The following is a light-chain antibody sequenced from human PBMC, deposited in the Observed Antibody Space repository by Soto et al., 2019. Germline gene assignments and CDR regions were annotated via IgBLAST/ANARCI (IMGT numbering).Light chain of an antibody. Sequence: DIQMPQSPSSLSASVGARVTITCRASQSIANYLNWYQQKPGKAPKLLIYAASTLQSGVPSKFSGSGFGTDFTLTISSLQTEDFATYYCQQNYSPPPITFGQGTRLEIK. J-gene: IGKJ5*01. CDR2: AAS. CDR3: QQNYSPPPIT. V-gene: IGKV1-39*01. CDR1: QSIANY.